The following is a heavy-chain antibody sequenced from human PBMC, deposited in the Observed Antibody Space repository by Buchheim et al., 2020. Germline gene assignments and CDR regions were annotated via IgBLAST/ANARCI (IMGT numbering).Heavy chain of an antibody. CDR1: GFTFSSYS. CDR2: ISSSSSYI. J-gene: IGHJ4*02. CDR3: ARSSAAGDQGNYYFDY. V-gene: IGHV3-21*01. D-gene: IGHD6-13*01. Sequence: EVQLVESGGGLVKPGGSLRLSCAASGFTFSSYSMNWVRQAPGKGLEWVSSISSSSSYIYYADSVKGRFTISRDNAKNSLYLQMNSLRAEDTAVYYCARSSAAGDQGNYYFDYWGQGTL.